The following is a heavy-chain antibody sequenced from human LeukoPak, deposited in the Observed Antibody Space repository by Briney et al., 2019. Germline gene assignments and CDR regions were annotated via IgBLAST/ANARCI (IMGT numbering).Heavy chain of an antibody. CDR3: AKGDDYGANTRLPKYSWFDP. J-gene: IGHJ5*02. CDR2: IRYDGNNK. CDR1: GFTFTTCA. Sequence: SGGSLRLSCAASGFTFTTCAMHWVRPAPGKRVERVAYIRYDGNNKNYADSVKGRFTISRDNSKDILYLQMNSLRPEDTAVYYCAKGDDYGANTRLPKYSWFDPWGQGTLVTVSS. V-gene: IGHV3-30*02. D-gene: IGHD4-23*01.